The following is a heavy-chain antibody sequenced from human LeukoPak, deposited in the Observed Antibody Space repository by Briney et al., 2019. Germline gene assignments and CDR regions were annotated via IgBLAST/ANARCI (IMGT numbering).Heavy chain of an antibody. Sequence: GSLRLSCAASGFTFSSYWMTWVRQAPGKGLEWVANIKQDGSEKYYVDSVKGRFTISRDNAKNSLYLQMNSLRAEDTAVYYCARDVFSRISIFGVVSDAFDIWGQGTMVTVSS. J-gene: IGHJ3*02. V-gene: IGHV3-7*01. D-gene: IGHD3-3*01. CDR1: GFTFSSYW. CDR3: ARDVFSRISIFGVVSDAFDI. CDR2: IKQDGSEK.